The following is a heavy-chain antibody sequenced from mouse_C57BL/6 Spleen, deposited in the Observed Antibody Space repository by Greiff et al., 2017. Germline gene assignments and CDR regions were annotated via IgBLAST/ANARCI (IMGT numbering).Heavy chain of an antibody. CDR2: IYPSDSET. CDR3: ARDGDGVDY. J-gene: IGHJ2*01. Sequence: QVQLQQPGAELVRPGSSVKLSCKASGYTFTSYWMDWVKQRPGQGLEWIGNIYPSDSETHYNQKFKDKATLTVDKSSSTAYMQLSSLTSEDSAVYYCARDGDGVDYWGQGTTLTVSS. V-gene: IGHV1-61*01. CDR1: GYTFTSYW. D-gene: IGHD3-3*01.